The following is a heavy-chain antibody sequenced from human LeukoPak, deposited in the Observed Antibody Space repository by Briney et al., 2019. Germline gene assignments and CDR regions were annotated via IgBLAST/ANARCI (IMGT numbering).Heavy chain of an antibody. J-gene: IGHJ4*02. D-gene: IGHD3-3*01. Sequence: SETLSLTCTVSGGSISSSSYYWGWIRQPPGKGLEWIGSIYYSGSIYYNPSLKRRVTISVDTSKNQFSLKLSSVTAADTAVYYCASSTNYDFWSGYYGFDYWGQGTLVTVSS. V-gene: IGHV4-39*01. CDR3: ASSTNYDFWSGYYGFDY. CDR2: IYYSGSI. CDR1: GGSISSSSYY.